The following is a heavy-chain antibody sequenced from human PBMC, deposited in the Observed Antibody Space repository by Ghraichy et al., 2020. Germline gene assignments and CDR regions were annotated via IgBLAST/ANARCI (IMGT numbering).Heavy chain of an antibody. CDR2: ISSSSSYI. V-gene: IGHV3-21*01. Sequence: GESLNISCAASGFTFSSYSMNWVRQAPGKGLEWVSSISSSSSYIYYADSVKGRFTISRDNAKNSLYLQMNSLRAEDTAVYYCARDSGREGWSYYYYGMDVWGQGTTVTVSS. CDR1: GFTFSSYS. D-gene: IGHD5-24*01. J-gene: IGHJ6*02. CDR3: ARDSGREGWSYYYYGMDV.